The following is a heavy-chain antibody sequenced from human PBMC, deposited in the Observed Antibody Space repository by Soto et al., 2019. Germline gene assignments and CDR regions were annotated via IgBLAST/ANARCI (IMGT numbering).Heavy chain of an antibody. J-gene: IGHJ4*02. CDR3: ASIIRWFQEDYFDY. D-gene: IGHD3-10*01. Sequence: GGSLRLSCAASGFTFSSYAMHWVRQAPGKGLEWVAVISYDGSNKYYADSVKGRFTISRDNSKNTLYLQMNSLRAEDTAVYYCASIIRWFQEDYFDYWGQGTLVTVSS. V-gene: IGHV3-30*14. CDR2: ISYDGSNK. CDR1: GFTFSSYA.